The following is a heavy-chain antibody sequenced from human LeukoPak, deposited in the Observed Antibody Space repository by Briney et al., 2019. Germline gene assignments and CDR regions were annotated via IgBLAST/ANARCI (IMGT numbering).Heavy chain of an antibody. D-gene: IGHD3-3*01. J-gene: IGHJ5*02. V-gene: IGHV3-48*01. CDR3: ARDRGHPFLEWFNSDWFDP. CDR2: ISSSSSTI. CDR1: GFTFSSYS. Sequence: GGSLRLSCAASGFTFSSYSMNWVRQAPGKGLEWVSYISSSSSTIYYADSVKGRFTISRDNAKNSLYLQMNSLRAEDTAVYYCARDRGHPFLEWFNSDWFDPWGQGTLVTVSS.